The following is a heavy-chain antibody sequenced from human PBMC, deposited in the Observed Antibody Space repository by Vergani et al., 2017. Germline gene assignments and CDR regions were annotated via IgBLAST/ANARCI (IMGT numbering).Heavy chain of an antibody. CDR1: GYTFSDHH. CDR2: ININSGAT. CDR3: ARLASVVVPAARPLDL. V-gene: IGHV1-2*02. D-gene: IGHD2-2*01. J-gene: IGHJ4*02. Sequence: QVQLVQSGAEVKKPGASVKVSCKASGYTFSDHHLHSVRQAPGQGLEWVGWININSGATKVAQKFQGRITMGTDTSISTGYMELSSLRSDDTAVYYCARLASVVVPAARPLDLWGQGTLITVSS.